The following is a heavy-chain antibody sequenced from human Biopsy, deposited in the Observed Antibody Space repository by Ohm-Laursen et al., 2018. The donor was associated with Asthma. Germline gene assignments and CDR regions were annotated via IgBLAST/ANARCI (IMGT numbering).Heavy chain of an antibody. CDR1: GYTFINYA. Sequence: GASVKVSCKASGYTFINYAIHWVRQAPGQRLEWMGWINAGNGNTKYSQTFQGRVTITRDTSASTAYMDLSSLRSEDTAVYYCARTYYDFLTGQVNDAFATWGQGTMVTVSS. V-gene: IGHV1-3*01. J-gene: IGHJ3*02. CDR2: INAGNGNT. CDR3: ARTYYDFLTGQVNDAFAT. D-gene: IGHD3-9*01.